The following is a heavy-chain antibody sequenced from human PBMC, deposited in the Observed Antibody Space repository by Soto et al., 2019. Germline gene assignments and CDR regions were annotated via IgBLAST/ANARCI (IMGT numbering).Heavy chain of an antibody. Sequence: GGSLRLSCAASGFTFSSYAMHWVRQAPGKGLEWVAVISYDGSNKYYADSVKGRFTISRDNSKNTLYLQMNSLRAEDTAVYYCASLPWLSTYFNCGGDCYSQYYFDYWGQGTLVTVSS. D-gene: IGHD2-21*02. CDR3: ASLPWLSTYFNCGGDCYSQYYFDY. V-gene: IGHV3-30-3*01. J-gene: IGHJ4*02. CDR2: ISYDGSNK. CDR1: GFTFSSYA.